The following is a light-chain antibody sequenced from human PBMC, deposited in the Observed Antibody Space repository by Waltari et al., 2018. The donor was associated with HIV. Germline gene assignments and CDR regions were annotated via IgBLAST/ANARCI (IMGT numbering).Light chain of an antibody. CDR2: YNA. CDR3: QVWDSSNDHVL. J-gene: IGLJ3*02. Sequence: SYVLTQPPSVSVAPGAAPTISCGGWNIGSKPVYWYKQQAGQAPSLVIRYNADRPSGVPDRFSGSNSGHTATLTITRVEAGDEADYYCQVWDSSNDHVLFGGGTELTVL. V-gene: IGLV3-21*04. CDR1: NIGSKP.